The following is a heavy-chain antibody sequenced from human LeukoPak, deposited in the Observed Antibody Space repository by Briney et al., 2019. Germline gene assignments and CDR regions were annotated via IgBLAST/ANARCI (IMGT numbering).Heavy chain of an antibody. J-gene: IGHJ3*02. V-gene: IGHV4-59*01. Sequence: SETLSLTCTVSGGSISSYYWSWIRQPPGKGLEWIGYIYYSGSTNYNPSLKSRVTISVDTSKNQFSLKLSSVTAADTAVYYCARHSYYYDSSGYWRVDAFDIWGQGTMVTVSS. D-gene: IGHD3-22*01. CDR1: GGSISSYY. CDR3: ARHSYYYDSSGYWRVDAFDI. CDR2: IYYSGST.